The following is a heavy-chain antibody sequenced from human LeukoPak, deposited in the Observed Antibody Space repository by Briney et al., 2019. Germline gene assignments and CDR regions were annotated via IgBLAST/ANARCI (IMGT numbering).Heavy chain of an antibody. CDR2: INHCGST. D-gene: IGHD3-3*01. CDR3: ARAGYDFWSGYYSYYYYGMDV. Sequence: PSETLSLTCAVYGGSFSGYYWSWIRQPPGKGLEWIGEINHCGSTNYNPSLKSRVTISVDTSKNQFSLKLSSVTAADTAVYYCARAGYDFWSGYYSYYYYGMDVWGQGTTVTVSS. CDR1: GGSFSGYY. V-gene: IGHV4-34*01. J-gene: IGHJ6*02.